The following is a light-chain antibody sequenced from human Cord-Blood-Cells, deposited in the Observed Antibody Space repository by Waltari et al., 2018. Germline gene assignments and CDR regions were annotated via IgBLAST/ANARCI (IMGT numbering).Light chain of an antibody. J-gene: IGLJ3*02. Sequence: QSALTQPASVSGSPGQSITISCTGTSSDVGRYNYVSCYPQHPGKAHKLVMYDVSKRPSGHSNRVSRSKSGNTASLTISGLQAEDEADYYCSSYTSSSTWVFGGGTKLTVL. CDR3: SSYTSSSTWV. CDR1: SSDVGRYNY. CDR2: DVS. V-gene: IGLV2-14*01.